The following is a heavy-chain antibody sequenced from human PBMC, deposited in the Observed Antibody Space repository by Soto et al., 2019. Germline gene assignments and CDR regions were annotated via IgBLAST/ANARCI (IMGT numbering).Heavy chain of an antibody. CDR3: AREPGIAAAATLGGMDV. J-gene: IGHJ6*02. D-gene: IGHD6-13*01. V-gene: IGHV3-11*01. Sequence: QVQLVESGGGLVKPGGSLRLSCAASGFTFSDYYMSWIRQAPGKGLEWISYIRSSGSSIYYADSVKGRFTISRDNAESSLYLQMNRLRAEDTAVYYCAREPGIAAAATLGGMDVWGQGTTVTVSS. CDR2: IRSSGSSI. CDR1: GFTFSDYY.